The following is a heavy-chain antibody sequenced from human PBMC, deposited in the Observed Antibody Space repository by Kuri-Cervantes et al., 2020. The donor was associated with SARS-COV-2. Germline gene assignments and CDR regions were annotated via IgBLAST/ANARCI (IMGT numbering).Heavy chain of an antibody. CDR3: PRVGAADYYGKDV. CDR1: GFTFSSYG. J-gene: IGHJ6*02. CDR2: IRYDGSNK. Sequence: GESLKISCAAPGFTFSSYGMHWVRQAPGKGLEWVAFIRYDGSNKYYADSVKGRFTISRDNSKNTLYLQMNSLRAEDTAVYYCPRVGAADYYGKDVWGQGTTVTVSS. D-gene: IGHD2-15*01. V-gene: IGHV3-30*02.